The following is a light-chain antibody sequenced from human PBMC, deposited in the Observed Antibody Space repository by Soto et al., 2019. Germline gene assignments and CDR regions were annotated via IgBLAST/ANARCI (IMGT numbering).Light chain of an antibody. V-gene: IGKV1-8*01. CDR3: QQYYSYPGT. Sequence: AIRMTQSPSALSASTGDRVTITCRASQGISSYLAWYQQKPGKAPKLLIYAASTLQSGVPSRFSGSGSGTDFTLTISCLKSEDFATYYCQQYYSYPGTFGPGTKVHIK. CDR2: AAS. J-gene: IGKJ3*01. CDR1: QGISSY.